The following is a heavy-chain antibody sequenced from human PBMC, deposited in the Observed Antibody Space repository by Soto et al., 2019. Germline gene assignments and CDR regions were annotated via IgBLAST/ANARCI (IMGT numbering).Heavy chain of an antibody. D-gene: IGHD3-10*01. J-gene: IGHJ6*03. CDR1: GFTFSSYG. CDR2: IWYDGSNK. CDR3: ARGQGNFYNYMVV. V-gene: IGHV3-33*01. Sequence: GGSLRLSCAASGFTFSSYGMHWVRQAPGKGLEWVAIIWYDGSNKYYADSVKGRFTVSRDNSKNTLSLQMNSLTAEDTAVYYCARGQGNFYNYMVVWGKGTTVTVSS.